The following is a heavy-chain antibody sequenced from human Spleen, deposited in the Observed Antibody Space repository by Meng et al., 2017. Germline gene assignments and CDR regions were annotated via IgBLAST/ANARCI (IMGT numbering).Heavy chain of an antibody. D-gene: IGHD3-10*01. CDR2: IWYDGSNK. CDR1: GFTFSSYG. J-gene: IGHJ4*02. CDR3: ARERQYGSGSYYVY. Sequence: GGSLRLSCAASGFTFSSYGMHWVRQAPGKGLEWVAVIWYDGSNKYYADSVKGRFTISRDNSKNTLYLQMNSLRAEDTALYYCARERQYGSGSYYVYWGQGTLVTVSS. V-gene: IGHV3-33*01.